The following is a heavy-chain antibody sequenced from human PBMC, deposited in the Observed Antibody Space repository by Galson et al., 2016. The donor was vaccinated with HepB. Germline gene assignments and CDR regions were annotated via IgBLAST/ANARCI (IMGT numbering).Heavy chain of an antibody. J-gene: IGHJ4*02. CDR1: GYSFTNYW. CDR3: ARHRDSTTVVGFDY. V-gene: IGHV5-10-1*01. D-gene: IGHD4-23*01. CDR2: IDPSDSYT. Sequence: QSGAEVKKPGESLRISCKGSGYSFTNYWISWVRQMPGKGLEWLGRIDPSDSYTNYSPSFGGHVTISADKSITTAYLQWSSLKASDTALYYCARHRDSTTVVGFDYWGQGTLVTVSS.